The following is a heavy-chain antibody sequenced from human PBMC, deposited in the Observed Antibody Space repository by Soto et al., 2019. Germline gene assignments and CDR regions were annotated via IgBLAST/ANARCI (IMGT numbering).Heavy chain of an antibody. CDR2: IWYDGSNK. Sequence: QVQLVESGGGVVQPGRSLRLSCAASGFTFSSYGMHWVRQAPGKGLEWVAVIWYDGSNKYYADSVKGRFTISRDNSKNTLYLQMNSLRAEDTAVYYCARDDRIAARLMGSLSVAYWGQGTLVTVSS. J-gene: IGHJ4*02. CDR3: ARDDRIAARLMGSLSVAY. D-gene: IGHD6-6*01. CDR1: GFTFSSYG. V-gene: IGHV3-33*01.